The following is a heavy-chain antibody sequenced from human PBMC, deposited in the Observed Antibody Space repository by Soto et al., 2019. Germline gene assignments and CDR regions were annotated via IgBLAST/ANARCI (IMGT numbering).Heavy chain of an antibody. CDR3: ARHSLGYCSGGSCSLFDP. CDR2: IYYSGST. Sequence: SETLSLTCSVSGGSISSSSYYWGWIRQPPGKGLGWIGSIYYSGSTYYNPSLKSRVTISVDTSKNQFSLKLSSVTAADTAVYYCARHSLGYCSGGSCSLFDPWGQGTLVTVSS. D-gene: IGHD2-15*01. V-gene: IGHV4-39*01. J-gene: IGHJ5*02. CDR1: GGSISSSSYY.